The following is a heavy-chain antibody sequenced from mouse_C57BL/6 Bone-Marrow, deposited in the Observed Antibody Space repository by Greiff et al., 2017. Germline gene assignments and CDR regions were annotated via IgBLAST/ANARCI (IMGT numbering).Heavy chain of an antibody. CDR1: GYTFTDYY. CDR2: INPNNGGT. V-gene: IGHV1-26*01. CDR3: ARCDEAFAY. Sequence: EVQLQQSGPELVKPGASVKISCKASGYTFTDYYMNWVKQSHGKSLEWIGDINPNNGGTSYNQKFKGKATLTVDKSSSTAYMELRSLTSEDSAVYYCARCDEAFAYWGQGTLVTVSA. J-gene: IGHJ3*01. D-gene: IGHD2-3*01.